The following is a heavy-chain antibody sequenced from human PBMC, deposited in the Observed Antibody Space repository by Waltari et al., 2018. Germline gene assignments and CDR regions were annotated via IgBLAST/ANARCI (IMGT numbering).Heavy chain of an antibody. V-gene: IGHV3-30-3*01. D-gene: IGHD1-1*01. CDR2: IVHDGSTT. J-gene: IGHJ4*02. CDR3: AREVAGQLDY. Sequence: QVQLVESGAEVMQPGRSLRLSCTASGFTFSSYAIRWVRQAPGQGLEWMASIVHDGSTTNYAEYFQGKVTITADKSTNTAYMQLSSLRAEDTAVYYCAREVAGQLDYWGQGTLVTVSS. CDR1: GFTFSSYA.